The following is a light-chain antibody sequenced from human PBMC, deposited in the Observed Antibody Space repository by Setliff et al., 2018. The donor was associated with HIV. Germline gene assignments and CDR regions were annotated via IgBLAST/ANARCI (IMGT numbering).Light chain of an antibody. J-gene: IGLJ1*01. V-gene: IGLV2-14*01. CDR2: EVS. CDR1: SSDVGTYNY. CDR3: SSYTSNNLYV. Sequence: QSALTQPASVSGSPGQSITISCTGTSSDVGTYNYVSWYQQHPGKAPKLMICEVSNRPSGVSNRFSGSKSGNTASLTISGLQAEDEADYYCSSYTSNNLYVFGTGTQLTVL.